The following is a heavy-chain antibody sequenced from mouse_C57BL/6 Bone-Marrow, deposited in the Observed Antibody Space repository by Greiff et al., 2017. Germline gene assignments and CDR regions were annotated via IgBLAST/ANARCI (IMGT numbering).Heavy chain of an antibody. CDR2: ILPGSGST. V-gene: IGHV1-64*01. CDR3: ARVEGVGVDY. J-gene: IGHJ2*01. Sequence: VQLQQSGAELVKPGASVKLSCKASGYTFTSYWMSWVKQRPGHGLEWIGKILPGSGSTNYNEKFKGKVTLTGDKSYSTAYMQLSSLTSEDSAVYYWARVEGVGVDYWGQGTTLTVAS. CDR1: GYTFTSYW. D-gene: IGHD1-1*01.